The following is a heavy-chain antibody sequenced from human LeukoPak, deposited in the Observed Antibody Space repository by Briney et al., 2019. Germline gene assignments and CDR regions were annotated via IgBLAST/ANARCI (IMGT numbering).Heavy chain of an antibody. D-gene: IGHD2-2*02. CDR1: GFTFNRHW. CDR2: IKQDGSEN. CDR3: ARDEDCSSTTCYSYAFDI. J-gene: IGHJ3*02. V-gene: IGHV3-7*01. Sequence: PGGSLRLSCAASGFTFNRHWMSWVRQAPGKGLEWVASIKQDGSENYYVDSVKGRFTISRDNAKNPLYLQMNSLRAEDTAVYYCARDEDCSSTTCYSYAFDIWGQGTMVTVSS.